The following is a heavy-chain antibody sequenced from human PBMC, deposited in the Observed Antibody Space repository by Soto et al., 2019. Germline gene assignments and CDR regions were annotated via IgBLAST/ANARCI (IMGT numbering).Heavy chain of an antibody. J-gene: IGHJ4*02. Sequence: PGGSLRLSCAASGFTVSSNYMSWVRQAPGKGLEWVSVIYSGGSTYYADSVKGRFTISRDNSKNTLYLQMNSLRAEDTAGYYCARGGLWGYFDWLSIGPLVYWGQGTLVTVSS. CDR3: ARGGLWGYFDWLSIGPLVY. CDR1: GFTVSSNY. D-gene: IGHD3-9*01. CDR2: IYSGGST. V-gene: IGHV3-53*01.